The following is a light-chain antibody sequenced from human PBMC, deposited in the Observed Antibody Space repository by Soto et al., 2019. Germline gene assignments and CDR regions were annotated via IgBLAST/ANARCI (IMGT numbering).Light chain of an antibody. V-gene: IGLV1-40*01. J-gene: IGLJ3*02. CDR1: SSNIGAGYD. CDR3: QSGEV. CDR2: GNS. Sequence: QSVLTQPPSVSGAPGQRVTISCTGSSSNIGAGYDVHWYQQLPGTAPKLLIYGNSNRPSGVPDRFSGSKSGTSASLAITGLQAEDEADYYGQSGEVFGGGTKLTVL.